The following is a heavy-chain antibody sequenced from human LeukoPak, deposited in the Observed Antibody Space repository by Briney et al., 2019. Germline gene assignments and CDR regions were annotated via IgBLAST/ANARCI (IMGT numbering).Heavy chain of an antibody. CDR2: INSDGSST. Sequence: GGSLRLSCAASGFTFRSYWMHWVRQAPGKGLVWVSRINSDGSSTADADSVKGRFTIPRDNAKNTLYLQMNSLRAEDTAVYYCARVGPYCSGGSCYDYWGQGTLVTVSS. J-gene: IGHJ4*02. CDR1: GFTFRSYW. CDR3: ARVGPYCSGGSCYDY. D-gene: IGHD2-15*01. V-gene: IGHV3-74*01.